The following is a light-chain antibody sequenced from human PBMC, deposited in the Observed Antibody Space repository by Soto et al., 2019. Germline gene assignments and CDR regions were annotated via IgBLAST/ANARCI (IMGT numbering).Light chain of an antibody. CDR2: AAS. J-gene: IGKJ1*01. CDR1: RDISNY. V-gene: IGKV1-17*03. Sequence: DIQMTQSPSAMSASVGDRVTITCRATRDISNYLTWFQQKPGKVPQRLIYAASTLQGGVPSRFSGSGSGTEFTLTISSLQPEDFATYYCLQHKTYPWTFGQGTKVEVK. CDR3: LQHKTYPWT.